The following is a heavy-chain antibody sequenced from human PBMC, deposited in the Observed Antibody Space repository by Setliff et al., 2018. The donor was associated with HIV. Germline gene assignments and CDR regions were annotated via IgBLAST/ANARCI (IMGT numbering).Heavy chain of an antibody. CDR2: IGGSTGST. V-gene: IGHV3-23*01. CDR3: AKPLTQWGVSPYHYAVDV. J-gene: IGHJ6*02. D-gene: IGHD1-26*01. CDR1: GFAFDNYC. Sequence: GESLKISCAASGFAFDNYCMTWVRQAPGKGLEWVSAIGGSTGSTYYADSVKGRFTISTDNSKNTLYLQMNSLRAEDTAVYYCAKPLTQWGVSPYHYAVDVWGQGTTVTVSS.